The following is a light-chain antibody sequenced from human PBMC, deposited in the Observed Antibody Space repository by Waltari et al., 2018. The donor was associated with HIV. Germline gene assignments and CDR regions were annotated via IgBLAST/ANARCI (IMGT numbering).Light chain of an antibody. Sequence: QSALTQPASVSGSPGQSITISCTGTSSNVGSDDLVSWYQQHPGEAPKLIMYEVTKRPSGVSNRFSGSKSGNTASLTISVLQAEDEADYCCCSCPRRGSRYVFGTGTKVTVL. CDR3: CSCPRRGSRYV. CDR1: SSNVGSDDL. CDR2: EVT. J-gene: IGLJ1*01. V-gene: IGLV2-23*02.